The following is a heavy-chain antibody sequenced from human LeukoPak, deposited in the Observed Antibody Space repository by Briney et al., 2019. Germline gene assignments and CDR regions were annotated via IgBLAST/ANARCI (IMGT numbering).Heavy chain of an antibody. CDR2: ISTYNGNT. CDR3: ARTTGYKGSGRDY. CDR1: GYTLTNYG. D-gene: IGHD5-24*01. Sequence: ASVKVSCKASGYTLTNYGVTWVRQAPGQGLEWMGWISTYNGNTNYAQKLQGRVSMTTDTSTSTAYRELRSLRSEDTAVYYCARTTGYKGSGRDYWGQGTLVTVSS. V-gene: IGHV1-18*01. J-gene: IGHJ4*02.